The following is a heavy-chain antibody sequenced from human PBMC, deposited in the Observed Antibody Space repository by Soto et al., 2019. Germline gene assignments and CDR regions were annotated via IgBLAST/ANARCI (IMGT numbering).Heavy chain of an antibody. CDR2: INPSGGST. D-gene: IGHD2-15*01. J-gene: IGHJ4*02. CDR1: GYTFTSYF. CDR3: ARQYCSGGSCYTLDY. V-gene: IGHV1-46*01. Sequence: ASVKVSCKASGYTFTSYFMHWVRQAPGQGLEWMGIINPSGGSTSYAQKFQGRVTMTRDTSTSTAYMELSSLRSEDTAVYYCARQYCSGGSCYTLDYWGQGTLVTVSS.